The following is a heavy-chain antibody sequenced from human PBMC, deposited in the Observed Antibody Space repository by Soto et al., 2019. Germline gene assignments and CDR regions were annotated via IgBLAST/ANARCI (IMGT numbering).Heavy chain of an antibody. CDR2: ISYDGGNE. J-gene: IGHJ5*01. CDR3: ATGHRGLTGLPAVITAPGSFDP. Sequence: GGSLRLSCASSGFTFGVYKMQWFRQAPCKWLECVSFISYDGGNEYYADSVKGRFTISRDNSENKLFLQMNSLRPEDSGVYYCATGHRGLTGLPAVITAPGSFDPWGQGAQVTVSS. D-gene: IGHD3-22*01. CDR1: GFTFGVYK. V-gene: IGHV3-30*02.